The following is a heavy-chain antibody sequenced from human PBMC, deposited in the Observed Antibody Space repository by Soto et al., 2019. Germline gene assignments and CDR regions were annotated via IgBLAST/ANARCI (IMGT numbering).Heavy chain of an antibody. J-gene: IGHJ6*02. CDR1: GLIFSDYH. V-gene: IGHV3-72*01. Sequence: EVQLVESGGGLVQPGGSLRLSCEASGLIFSDYHMDWVRQAPGKGLEWVGRIRRKANSYTTEYDASVKGRFTISRDDSKNSLYLQMNSLKSEDTAVYDCGMLGGGAGGSSGMDVWGQGTTVTVSS. CDR2: IRRKANSYTT. CDR3: GMLGGGAGGSSGMDV. D-gene: IGHD2-15*01.